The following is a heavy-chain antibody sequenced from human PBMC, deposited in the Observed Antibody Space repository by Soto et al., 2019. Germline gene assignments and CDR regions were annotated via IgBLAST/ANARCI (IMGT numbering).Heavy chain of an antibody. CDR1: GGSFSGYY. J-gene: IGHJ1*01. Sequence: PSETLSLTCAVYGGSFSGYYWSWIRQPPGKGLEWIGEINHSGSTNYNPSLKSRVTISVDTSKNQFSLKLSSVTAADTAVYYCARPEYCSGGSCYSRAEYFQHWGQGTLVTVSS. CDR3: ARPEYCSGGSCYSRAEYFQH. CDR2: INHSGST. D-gene: IGHD2-15*01. V-gene: IGHV4-34*01.